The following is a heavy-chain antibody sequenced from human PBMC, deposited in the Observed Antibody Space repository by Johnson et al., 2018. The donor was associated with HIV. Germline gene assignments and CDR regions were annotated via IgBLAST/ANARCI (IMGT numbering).Heavy chain of an antibody. Sequence: VQLVESGGGVVQPGGSLRLSCAASGFTVSSYYMSWVRQAPGKGLDWVSVIYSGGSTYYADSVKGRFPISRDNSNNTLYLQRNRLRAEDTAVYYCARDLGVDWSKGAFDMWGQGTMVTVSS. CDR2: IYSGGST. V-gene: IGHV3-66*01. D-gene: IGHD3/OR15-3a*01. CDR3: ARDLGVDWSKGAFDM. CDR1: GFTVSSYY. J-gene: IGHJ3*02.